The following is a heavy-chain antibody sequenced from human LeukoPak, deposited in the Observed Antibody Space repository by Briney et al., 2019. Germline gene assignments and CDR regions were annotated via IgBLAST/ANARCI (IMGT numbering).Heavy chain of an antibody. J-gene: IGHJ3*02. D-gene: IGHD3-22*01. CDR2: INHSGST. CDR1: GGSFSGYY. Sequence: SETLSLTCAVYGGSFSGYYWSWIRQPPGRGLEWIGEINHSGSTNYNPSLKSRVTISVDTSKNQFSLKLSSVTAADTAVYYCARAYYDSSGYYGAFDIWGQGTMVTVSS. V-gene: IGHV4-34*01. CDR3: ARAYYDSSGYYGAFDI.